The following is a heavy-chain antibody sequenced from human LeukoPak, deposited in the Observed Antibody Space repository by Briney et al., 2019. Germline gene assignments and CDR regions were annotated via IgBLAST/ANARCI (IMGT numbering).Heavy chain of an antibody. CDR3: ARWDENIYGQPQGGSLDY. CDR1: GNTFTSYY. V-gene: IGHV1-46*01. CDR2: ISPSGGST. D-gene: IGHD5-18*01. J-gene: IGHJ4*02. Sequence: ASVKVSCKSSGNTFTSYYIHWVRQAPGQGLEWMGIISPSGGSTSYAQTFEGRVTMTRDTSTSTVYMELSSLRSEDTAVYYCARWDENIYGQPQGGSLDYWGQGTLVTVSS.